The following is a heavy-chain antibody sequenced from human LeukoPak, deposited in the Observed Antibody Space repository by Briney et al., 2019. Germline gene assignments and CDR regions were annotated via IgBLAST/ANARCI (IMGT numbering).Heavy chain of an antibody. CDR1: GFTFSLYG. Sequence: GGSLRLSCAASGFTFSLYGMSWVRQPPGKGLEWVSGISGSGGSTYYADSVKGRFTISRDNSKNTLYLQMNSLRAEDTAVYYCARGGNDYYYMDVWGKGTTVTVSS. CDR2: ISGSGGST. CDR3: ARGGNDYYYMDV. J-gene: IGHJ6*03. V-gene: IGHV3-23*01.